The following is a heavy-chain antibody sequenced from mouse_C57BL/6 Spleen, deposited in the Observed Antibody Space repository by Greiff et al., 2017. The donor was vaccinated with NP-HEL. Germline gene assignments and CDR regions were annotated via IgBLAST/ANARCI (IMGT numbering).Heavy chain of an antibody. CDR3: TTSGNPDAMDY. D-gene: IGHD2-1*01. V-gene: IGHV14-1*01. CDR2: IDPEDGDT. J-gene: IGHJ4*01. Sequence: VQLQQSGAELVRPGASVKLSCTASGFNIKDYYMHWVKQRPEQGLEWIGRIDPEDGDTEYAPKFQGKATMTADTSSNTAYLQLSSLTSEDPAVYYCTTSGNPDAMDYWGQGTSVTVSS. CDR1: GFNIKDYY.